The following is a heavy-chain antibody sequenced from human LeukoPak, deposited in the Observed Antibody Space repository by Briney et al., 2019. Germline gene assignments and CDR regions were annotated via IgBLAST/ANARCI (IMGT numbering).Heavy chain of an antibody. J-gene: IGHJ6*03. CDR1: GGSFSGYY. Sequence: SETLSLTCAVYGGSFSGYYWSWIRQPPGKGLEWIGEINHSGSTNYNPSLKSRVTISLDTSKNQFSLKLSSVTAADTAVYYCARRYYDYVWGSYRRYYYYYMDVWGKGTTVTISS. CDR3: ARRYYDYVWGSYRRYYYYYMDV. CDR2: INHSGST. D-gene: IGHD3-16*02. V-gene: IGHV4-34*01.